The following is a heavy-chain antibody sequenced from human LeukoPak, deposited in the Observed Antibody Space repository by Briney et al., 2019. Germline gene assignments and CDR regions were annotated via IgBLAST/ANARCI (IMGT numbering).Heavy chain of an antibody. CDR1: GXSINSYY. Sequence: SETLSLTCTVSGXSINSYYWSLIRQPAGKGQEWIGRLYTSGRTNYNPSLKGRVTISMDTSKSQVSLKLSSVTAADTAVYYCARHSSITGGRLSGYWLDPWGQGTLVTVSS. CDR2: LYTSGRT. D-gene: IGHD7-27*01. CDR3: ARHSSITGGRLSGYWLDP. J-gene: IGHJ5*02. V-gene: IGHV4-4*07.